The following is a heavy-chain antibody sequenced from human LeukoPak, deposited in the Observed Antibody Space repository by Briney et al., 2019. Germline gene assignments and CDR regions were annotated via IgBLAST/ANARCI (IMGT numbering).Heavy chain of an antibody. Sequence: GGSLRLSCAASGFTFSSYGMHWVRQAPGKGLEWVAVISYDGSNKYYADSVKGRFTISRDNSKNTLYLQMNSLRAEDTAVYHCAKESGSYCIDYWGQGTLVTVSS. J-gene: IGHJ4*02. CDR3: AKESGSYCIDY. CDR2: ISYDGSNK. D-gene: IGHD1-26*01. CDR1: GFTFSSYG. V-gene: IGHV3-30*18.